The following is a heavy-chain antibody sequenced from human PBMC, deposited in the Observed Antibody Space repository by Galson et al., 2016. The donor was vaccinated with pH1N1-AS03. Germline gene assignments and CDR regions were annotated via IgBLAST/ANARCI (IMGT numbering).Heavy chain of an antibody. V-gene: IGHV6-1*01. CDR2: TYWRSKWYN. CDR3: ARGRYYAVDI. J-gene: IGHJ3*02. D-gene: IGHD1-1*01. Sequence: CAISGDSVSSNIDAWNWIRQSPSGGLEWLGRTYWRSKWYNDYAVSVKGRITINPDTSKNQFSLQLNSVTPEDTAVDYCARGRYYAVDIWGQGTRVTVSS. CDR1: GDSVSSNIDA.